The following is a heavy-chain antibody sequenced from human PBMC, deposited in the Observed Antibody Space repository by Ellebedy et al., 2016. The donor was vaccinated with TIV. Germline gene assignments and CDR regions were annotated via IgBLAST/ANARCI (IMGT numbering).Heavy chain of an antibody. CDR1: GGSFSGYY. V-gene: IGHV4-34*01. CDR2: INHSGST. CDR3: ARGLSAAVAGINWFDP. Sequence: SETLSLTXAVYGGSFSGYYWSWIRQPPGKGLEWIGEINHSGSTNYNPSLKSRVTISVDTSKNQFSLKLSSVTAADTAVYYCARGLSAAVAGINWFDPWGQGTLVTVSP. J-gene: IGHJ5*02. D-gene: IGHD6-19*01.